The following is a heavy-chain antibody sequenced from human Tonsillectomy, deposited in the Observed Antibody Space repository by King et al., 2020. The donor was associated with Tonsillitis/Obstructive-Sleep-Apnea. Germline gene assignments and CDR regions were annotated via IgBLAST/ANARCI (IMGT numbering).Heavy chain of an antibody. CDR2: INWNGGST. J-gene: IGHJ2*01. CDR1: GFTFDDYP. Sequence: VQLVESGGVVVQPGGSLRLSCAASGFTFDDYPMPWVRQAPGKGLEWVALINWNGGSTSYADSVKGRFTISRDNSKNSLYLQMNSLRTEDTALYYCARDAHAYDDVYWYLDLWGRGPLVTVSS. V-gene: IGHV3-43*01. CDR3: ARDAHAYDDVYWYLDL. D-gene: IGHD4-17*01.